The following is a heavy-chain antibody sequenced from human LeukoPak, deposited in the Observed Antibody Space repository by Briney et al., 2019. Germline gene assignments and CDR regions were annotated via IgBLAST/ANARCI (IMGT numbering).Heavy chain of an antibody. CDR1: GGSFSGYY. V-gene: IGHV4-34*01. D-gene: IGHD1-26*01. J-gene: IGHJ3*02. CDR3: ARLPAGHRYSGSDGPAGAFDI. CDR2: INHSGST. Sequence: KTSETLSLTCAVYGGSFSGYYWSWIRQPPGKGLEWIGEINHSGSTNYNPSLKSRVTISVDTSKNQFSLKLSSVTAADSAVYYCARLPAGHRYSGSDGPAGAFDIWGQGTMVTVSS.